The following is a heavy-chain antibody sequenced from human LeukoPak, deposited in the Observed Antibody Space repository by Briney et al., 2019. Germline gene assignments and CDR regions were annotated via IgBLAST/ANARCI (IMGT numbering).Heavy chain of an antibody. CDR1: GGSISSFY. D-gene: IGHD2-2*01. CDR2: VYYSGST. CDR3: ARYGLLGLSEINAFDI. Sequence: SETLSLTCTVSGGSISSFYWSWIRQPPGKGLEWIGYVYYSGSTNYNPSLKSRVTISVDKSKNQFSLKLSSVTAADTAVYYCARYGLLGLSEINAFDIWGQGTMVTVSS. J-gene: IGHJ3*02. V-gene: IGHV4-59*01.